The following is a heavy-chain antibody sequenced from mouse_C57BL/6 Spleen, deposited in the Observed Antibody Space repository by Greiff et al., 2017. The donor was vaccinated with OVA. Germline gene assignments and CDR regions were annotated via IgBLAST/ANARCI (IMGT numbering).Heavy chain of an antibody. CDR1: GFTFTDYY. V-gene: IGHV7-3*01. Sequence: EVQLVESGGGLVQPGGSLSLSCAASGFTFTDYYMSWVRQPPGKALEWLGFIRNKANGYTTEYSASVKGRFTISRDNSQSILYLQINALRAEDSATYYCARSTTVVAPYFDYWGQGTTLTVSS. CDR3: ARSTTVVAPYFDY. CDR2: IRNKANGYTT. J-gene: IGHJ2*01. D-gene: IGHD1-1*01.